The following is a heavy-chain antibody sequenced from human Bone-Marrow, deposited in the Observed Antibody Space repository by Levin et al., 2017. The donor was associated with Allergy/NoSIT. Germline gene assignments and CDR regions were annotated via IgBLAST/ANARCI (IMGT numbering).Heavy chain of an antibody. J-gene: IGHJ6*02. CDR3: ARYCTNDVCRTDNYHYYGMDV. Sequence: PGESLKISCAASGFTFNSYAMSWVRQAPGKGLEWVSAISGSGGNTYYADSVKGRFTISRDNSKNTLHLQMNSLRAEDTAVYYCARYCTNDVCRTDNYHYYGMDVWGQGTAVTV. CDR2: ISGSGGNT. D-gene: IGHD2-8*01. V-gene: IGHV3-23*01. CDR1: GFTFNSYA.